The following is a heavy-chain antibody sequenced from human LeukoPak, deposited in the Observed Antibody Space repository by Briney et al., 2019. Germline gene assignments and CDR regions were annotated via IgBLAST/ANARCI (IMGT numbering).Heavy chain of an antibody. CDR2: ISSSSSSI. J-gene: IGHJ5*02. Sequence: GGSLRLSCAASGFTFNTYTMNWVRQAPGKGPEWVSSISSSSSSIYYADSVKGRFTISRDNAMNSLYLQMNSLRVEDTAVYYCARGREGVAARWWVEEPRWYFFDPWGQGTPVTVSS. CDR1: GFTFNTYT. CDR3: ARGREGVAARWWVEEPRWYFFDP. D-gene: IGHD6-6*01. V-gene: IGHV3-21*01.